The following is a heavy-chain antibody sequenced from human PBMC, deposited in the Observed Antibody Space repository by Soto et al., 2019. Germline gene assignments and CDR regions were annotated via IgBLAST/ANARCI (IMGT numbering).Heavy chain of an antibody. V-gene: IGHV6-1*01. CDR2: TYYRSKWYN. CDR3: ARGVAAAGSYYCDC. CDR1: GESVSSISTA. Sequence: SQTHSLTCAISGESVSSISTAWHWIRQSPSRGLEWLGRTYYRSKWYNDYAVSVKSRITINPDTSMNQWSLQLKAVTPEDTAVYYCARGVAAAGSYYCDCRGRGTLGTVAS. J-gene: IGHJ4*02. D-gene: IGHD6-13*01.